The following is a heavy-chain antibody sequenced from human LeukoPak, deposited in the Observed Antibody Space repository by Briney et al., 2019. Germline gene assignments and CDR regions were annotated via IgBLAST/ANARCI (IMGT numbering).Heavy chain of an antibody. J-gene: IGHJ4*02. CDR3: ANLNLIPGEDYFDY. V-gene: IGHV3-13*01. Sequence: GGSLRLSCAASGFTFSSYGMHWVRQATGEGLEWVSSIGTGGDTYYAGSVKGRFTISRENAKKSLYLQMNSLRAGDTAVYYCANLNLIPGEDYFDYWGQGTLVSVSS. D-gene: IGHD2-21*01. CDR1: GFTFSSYG. CDR2: IGTGGDT.